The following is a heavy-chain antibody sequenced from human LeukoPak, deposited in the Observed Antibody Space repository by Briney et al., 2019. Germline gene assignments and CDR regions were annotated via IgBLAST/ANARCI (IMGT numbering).Heavy chain of an antibody. CDR3: ATEPLRYFAPRGDY. V-gene: IGHV1-24*01. Sequence: VASVKVSCKVSGYTLTELSMHWVRQAPGKGLEWMGGFDPEDGETIYAQKFQGRVTMTEDTSTDTAYMELSSLRSEDTAVYYCATEPLRYFAPRGDYWGQGTLVTVSS. D-gene: IGHD3-9*01. CDR1: GYTLTELS. CDR2: FDPEDGET. J-gene: IGHJ4*02.